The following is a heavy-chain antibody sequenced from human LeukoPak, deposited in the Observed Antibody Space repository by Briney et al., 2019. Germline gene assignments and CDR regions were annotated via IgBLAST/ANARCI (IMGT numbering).Heavy chain of an antibody. Sequence: GGSLRLSCAASGFTFSSYGMHWVRQAPGKGLEWVAVISYDGSNKYYADSVKGRFTISRDNSKNTLYLQMNSLRAEDTAVYYCARSEGYYDSSGYYSTFDYWGQGTLVTVSS. CDR1: GFTFSSYG. J-gene: IGHJ4*02. CDR2: ISYDGSNK. CDR3: ARSEGYYDSSGYYSTFDY. D-gene: IGHD3-22*01. V-gene: IGHV3-30*03.